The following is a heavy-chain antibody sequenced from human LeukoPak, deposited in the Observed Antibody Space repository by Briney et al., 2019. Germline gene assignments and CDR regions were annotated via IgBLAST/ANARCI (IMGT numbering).Heavy chain of an antibody. V-gene: IGHV4-34*01. D-gene: IGHD2-2*01. Sequence: SETLSLTCAVYGGSFSGYYRSWIRQPPGKGLEWIGEINHSGSTNYNPSLKSRVTISVDTSKNQFSLKLSSVTAADTAVYYCARVGIGDIVVVPAARYGTFDYGGKGTLVT. J-gene: IGHJ4*02. CDR2: INHSGST. CDR3: ARVGIGDIVVVPAARYGTFDY. CDR1: GGSFSGYY.